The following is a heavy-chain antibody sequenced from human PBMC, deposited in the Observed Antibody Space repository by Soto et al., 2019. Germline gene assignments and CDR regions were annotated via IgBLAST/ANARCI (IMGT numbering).Heavy chain of an antibody. D-gene: IGHD5-12*01. J-gene: IGHJ4*02. Sequence: GASVKVSCKASGYTFTSYGISWVRQAPGQGLEWMGCISAYNGNTNYAQKLQGRVTMTTDTSTSTAYMELRSLSSDDTAVYYCARLRSDGYNSGYYFDYWGQGTLVTVSS. CDR2: ISAYNGNT. V-gene: IGHV1-18*01. CDR1: GYTFTSYG. CDR3: ARLRSDGYNSGYYFDY.